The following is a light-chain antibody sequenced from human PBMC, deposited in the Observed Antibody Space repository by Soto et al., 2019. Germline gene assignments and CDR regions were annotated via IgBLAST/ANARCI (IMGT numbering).Light chain of an antibody. V-gene: IGLV2-14*01. J-gene: IGLJ1*01. Sequence: QSALTQPASGSGSPGQSITISCTGTSSDVGGYNYVSWYQQHPGKAPKLMIYDVSNRPSGVSNRFSGSKSGNTASLTISGLQAEDEADYYCISYTSSSTLCVFGTGTKVPLL. CDR2: DVS. CDR1: SSDVGGYNY. CDR3: ISYTSSSTLCV.